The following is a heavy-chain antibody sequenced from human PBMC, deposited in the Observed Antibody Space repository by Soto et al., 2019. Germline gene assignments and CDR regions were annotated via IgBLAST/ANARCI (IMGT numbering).Heavy chain of an antibody. Sequence: ASVKVSCKASGYTFTSYGISWVRQAPGQGLEWMGWISAYNGNTNYAQKLQGRVTMTTDTSTSTAYMELRSLRSDDTAVYYCARVLIVDSSWFYQNWFDPWGQGTLVTVSS. CDR3: ARVLIVDSSWFYQNWFDP. J-gene: IGHJ5*02. CDR2: ISAYNGNT. D-gene: IGHD6-13*01. V-gene: IGHV1-18*01. CDR1: GYTFTSYG.